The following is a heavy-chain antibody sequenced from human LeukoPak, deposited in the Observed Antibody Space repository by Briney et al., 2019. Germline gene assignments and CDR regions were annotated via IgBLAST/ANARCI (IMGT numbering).Heavy chain of an antibody. CDR3: AIGKINTYYYGSGSYDY. Sequence: SETLSPTCAVSGGSISSSNWRSWVRQPPGKGLEWIGEIYHSGSTNYNPSLKSRVTISVDKSKNQFSPKLSSVTAADTAVYYCAIGKINTYYYGSGSYDYWGQGTLVTVSS. J-gene: IGHJ4*02. CDR1: GGSISSSNW. CDR2: IYHSGST. D-gene: IGHD3-10*01. V-gene: IGHV4-4*02.